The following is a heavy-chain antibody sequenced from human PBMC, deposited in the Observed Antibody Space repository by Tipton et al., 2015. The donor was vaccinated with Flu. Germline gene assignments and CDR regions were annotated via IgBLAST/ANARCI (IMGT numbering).Heavy chain of an antibody. CDR1: GYSISSGYY. CDR2: IFHGGST. V-gene: IGHV4-38-2*02. J-gene: IGHJ4*02. D-gene: IGHD3-10*01. CDR3: ATYYYGSGTQSAFDY. Sequence: TLSLTCTVSGYSISSGYYWGWIRQPPGKGLEWIGGIFHGGSTYYNPSLKSRVTISVDTSKNQFSLKLSSVTAADTAVYYCATYYYGSGTQSAFDYCGQGTLVTVSS.